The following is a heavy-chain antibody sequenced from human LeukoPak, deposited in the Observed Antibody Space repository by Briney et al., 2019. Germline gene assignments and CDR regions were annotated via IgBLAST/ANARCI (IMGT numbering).Heavy chain of an antibody. V-gene: IGHV1-69*05. J-gene: IGHJ6*03. CDR3: ASSPDTGYSSRLGYYYYYMDV. CDR1: GGTCSSYA. Sequence: ASVKVSCKASGGTCSSYAISWVRQAPGQGLEWMGGIIPIFGTANYAQKFQGRVTITTDESTSTAYMELSSLRSEDPAVYYCASSPDTGYSSRLGYYYYYMDVWGKGTTVTVSS. D-gene: IGHD5-18*01. CDR2: IIPIFGTA.